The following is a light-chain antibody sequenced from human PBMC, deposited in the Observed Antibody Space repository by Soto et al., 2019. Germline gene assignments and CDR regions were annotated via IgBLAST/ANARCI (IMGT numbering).Light chain of an antibody. CDR3: AAWDDSLNWV. CDR1: SSDVGGYNY. J-gene: IGLJ3*02. Sequence: QSALTQPPSASGSPGQSVAISCTGTSSDVGGYNYVSWYQQHPGKAPKLMIYEVNKRPSGVPDRFSGSKSGNTASLTVSGLQAEDEADYYCAAWDDSLNWVFGGGTKLTVL. CDR2: EVN. V-gene: IGLV2-8*01.